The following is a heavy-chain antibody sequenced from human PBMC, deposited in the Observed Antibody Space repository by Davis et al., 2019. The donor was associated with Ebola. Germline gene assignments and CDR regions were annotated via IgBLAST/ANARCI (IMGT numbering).Heavy chain of an antibody. V-gene: IGHV1-2*02. D-gene: IGHD2-8*02. CDR3: ARTKYCTGGVCYTPGDY. CDR2: INPNSGGT. J-gene: IGHJ4*02. Sequence: ASVKVSCKASGYTFTGYYMHWVRQAPGQGLEWMGWINPNSGGTNYEQKFQGRVTMTRDTSISTAYMELSRLRSDDTAVYYCARTKYCTGGVCYTPGDYWGQGTLVTVSS. CDR1: GYTFTGYY.